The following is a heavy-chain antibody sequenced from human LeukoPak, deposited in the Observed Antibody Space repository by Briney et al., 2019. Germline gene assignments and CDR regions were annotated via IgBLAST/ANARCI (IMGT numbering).Heavy chain of an antibody. CDR3: ARERRVVRGVIPSYWYFDL. CDR1: GFTFSSYW. D-gene: IGHD3-10*01. V-gene: IGHV3-7*03. CDR2: IKQDGSEK. J-gene: IGHJ2*01. Sequence: GGSLRLSCAASGFTFSSYWMSWVRQAPGKGLEWVANIKQDGSEKYYVDSVKGRFTISRDNAKNSLYLQMNSLRAEDTAVYYCARERRVVRGVIPSYWYFDLWGRGTLVTVSS.